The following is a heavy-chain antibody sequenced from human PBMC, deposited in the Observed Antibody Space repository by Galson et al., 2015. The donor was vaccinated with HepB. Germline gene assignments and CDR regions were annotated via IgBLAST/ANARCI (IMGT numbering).Heavy chain of an antibody. V-gene: IGHV3-30*02. CDR1: GFTFSSYG. J-gene: IGHJ6*02. Sequence: SLRLSCAASGFTFSSYGMHWVRQAPGKGLEWVAFIRYDGNNKYYADSVKGRFTISRDNSKKTLYLQMNSLRAEDTAVYYCAKDLAAGRLLWFGKNYGMVVWGQGTTVTVSS. CDR2: IRYDGNNK. D-gene: IGHD3-10*01. CDR3: AKDLAAGRLLWFGKNYGMVV.